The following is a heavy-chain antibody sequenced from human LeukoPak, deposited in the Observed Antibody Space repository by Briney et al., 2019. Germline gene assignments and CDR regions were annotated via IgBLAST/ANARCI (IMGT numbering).Heavy chain of an antibody. CDR2: ISYDGSNK. V-gene: IGHV3-30-3*01. CDR3: ARDPHLTVVTRGSFDY. D-gene: IGHD4-23*01. Sequence: PGGSLRLSCAASGFTFSSYAMHWVRQAPGKGLEWVAVISYDGSNKYYADSVKGRFTISRDNSKNTLYLQMNSLRAEDTAVYYCARDPHLTVVTRGSFDYWGQGTLVTVSS. J-gene: IGHJ4*02. CDR1: GFTFSSYA.